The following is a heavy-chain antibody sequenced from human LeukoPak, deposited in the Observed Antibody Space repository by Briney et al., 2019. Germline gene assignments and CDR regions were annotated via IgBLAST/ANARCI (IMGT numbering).Heavy chain of an antibody. CDR3: VKELYCGGNSLGY. Sequence: GGSLRLSCSASGFTFSNYAMYWVRQAPGKGLEYVSAISSNGGSTYYADSVKGRFTISRDNSKNTLYLQMSSLRVEDTAVYYGVKELYCGGNSLGYWGQGTLVTVSS. V-gene: IGHV3-64D*09. J-gene: IGHJ4*02. CDR1: GFTFSNYA. CDR2: ISSNGGST. D-gene: IGHD4-23*01.